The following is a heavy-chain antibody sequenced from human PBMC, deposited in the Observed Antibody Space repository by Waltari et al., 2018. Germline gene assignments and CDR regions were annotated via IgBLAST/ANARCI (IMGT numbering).Heavy chain of an antibody. J-gene: IGHJ6*02. V-gene: IGHV1-46*01. CDR1: GYTFTNYY. CDR3: ARGDYGMDV. Sequence: QVQLVQSGAEVKKPGASVKVSCKASGYTFTNYYMHWVRQALGQGFEWLGETNPSGDSTGSAQKVQGKVTMTRDTSTSTVYMDLTSLTSEDTAVYYCARGDYGMDVWGQGTTVTVSS. CDR2: TNPSGDST.